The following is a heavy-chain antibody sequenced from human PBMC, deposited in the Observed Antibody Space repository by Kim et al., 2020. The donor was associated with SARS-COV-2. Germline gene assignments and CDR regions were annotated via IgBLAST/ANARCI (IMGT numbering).Heavy chain of an antibody. CDR3: ARGGVSLYEYYFDY. J-gene: IGHJ4*02. V-gene: IGHV4-59*09. D-gene: IGHD3-16*01. Sequence: TPTHESRVTISVDTSKNQFSLKLRSVAAADTAVYYCARGGVSLYEYYFDYWGQETLVTVSS.